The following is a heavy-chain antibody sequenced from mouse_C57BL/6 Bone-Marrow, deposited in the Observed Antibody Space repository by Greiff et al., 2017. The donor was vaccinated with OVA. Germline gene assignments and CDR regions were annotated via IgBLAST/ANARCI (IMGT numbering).Heavy chain of an antibody. CDR1: GYTFTDYE. D-gene: IGHD2-5*01. CDR2: IDPETGGT. V-gene: IGHV1-15*01. Sequence: QVQLQQSGAELVRPGASVTLSCKASGYTFTDYEMHWVKQTPVHGLEWIGAIDPETGGTAYNQKFTGKAILTADKSSSTAYMELRSLTSEDSAVYYGTRGYSNYYAMDDWGQGTAVTVSS. CDR3: TRGYSNYYAMDD. J-gene: IGHJ4*01.